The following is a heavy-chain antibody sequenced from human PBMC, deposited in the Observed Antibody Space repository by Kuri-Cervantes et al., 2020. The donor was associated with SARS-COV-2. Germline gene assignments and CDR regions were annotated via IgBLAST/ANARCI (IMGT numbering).Heavy chain of an antibody. CDR2: ITVYNGNT. CDR1: GYTFTSYG. Sequence: ASVKVSCKASGYTFTSYGISWVRQAPGQGLEWMGWITVYNGNTNYAQKFQGRVTVTTDISTNTAYMELRSLRSDDTAVYFCAKTRSYYYYMDVWGQGTTVTVS. V-gene: IGHV1-18*04. CDR3: AKTRSYYYYMDV. J-gene: IGHJ6*02. D-gene: IGHD4-11*01.